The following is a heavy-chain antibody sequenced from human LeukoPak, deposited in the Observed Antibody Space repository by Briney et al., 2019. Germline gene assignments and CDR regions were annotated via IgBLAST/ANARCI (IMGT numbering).Heavy chain of an antibody. CDR1: GGSISSYY. CDR3: ARAISSIAARRGYYYYYMDV. J-gene: IGHJ6*03. Sequence: PSETLSLTCTVSGGSISSYYWSWIRQPPGKGLEWIGYIYYSGSTNYNPSLKSRVTISVDTSKNQFSLKLSSVTAADTAVHYCARAISSIAARRGYYYYYMDVWGKGTTVTVSS. V-gene: IGHV4-59*01. D-gene: IGHD6-6*01. CDR2: IYYSGST.